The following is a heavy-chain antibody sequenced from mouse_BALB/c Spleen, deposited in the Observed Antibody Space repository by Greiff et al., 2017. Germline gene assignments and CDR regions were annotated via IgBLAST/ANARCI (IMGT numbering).Heavy chain of an antibody. D-gene: IGHD2-2*01. CDR2: INPGSGGT. V-gene: IGHV1-54*01. Sequence: QVQLQQSGAELVRPGTSVTVSCKASGYAFTNYLIEWVKQRPGQGLEWIGVINPGSGGTNYNEKFKGKATLTADKSSSTAYMQLSSLTSDDSAVYFCARSGGYDGFAYWGQGTLVTVSA. CDR1: GYAFTNYL. J-gene: IGHJ3*01. CDR3: ARSGGYDGFAY.